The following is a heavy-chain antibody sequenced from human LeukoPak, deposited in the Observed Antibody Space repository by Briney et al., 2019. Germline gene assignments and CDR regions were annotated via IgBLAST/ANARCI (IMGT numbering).Heavy chain of an antibody. D-gene: IGHD5-12*01. J-gene: IGHJ3*02. Sequence: SETLSLTCTVSGGSISSSSYYWGWIRQPPGKGLEWIGSIYYSGSTYYNPSLKSRVTISVDTSKNQFSLKLSSVTAADTAVYYCARDRYSGYDGFGAFDIWGQGTMVTVSS. CDR3: ARDRYSGYDGFGAFDI. V-gene: IGHV4-39*07. CDR2: IYYSGST. CDR1: GGSISSSSYY.